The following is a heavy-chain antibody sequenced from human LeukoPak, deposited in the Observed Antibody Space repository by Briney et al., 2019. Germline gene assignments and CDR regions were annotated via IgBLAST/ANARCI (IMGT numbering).Heavy chain of an antibody. D-gene: IGHD3-9*01. CDR3: ARIRGRYFEYYYYYYGMDV. V-gene: IGHV1-18*01. Sequence: ASVKVSCKASGYTFTSYGISWVRQAPGQGLEWMGWISAYSGNTNYAQKLQGRVTMTTDTSTSTAYMELRSLRSDDTAVYYCARIRGRYFEYYYYYYGMDVWGQGTTVTVSS. J-gene: IGHJ6*02. CDR2: ISAYSGNT. CDR1: GYTFTSYG.